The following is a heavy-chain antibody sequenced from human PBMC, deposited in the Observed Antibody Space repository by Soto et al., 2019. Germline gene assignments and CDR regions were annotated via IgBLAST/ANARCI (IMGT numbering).Heavy chain of an antibody. Sequence: SETLSLTCAVYGGSFSGYYWSWIRQPPGKGLEWIGEINHSGSTNYNPSLKGRVTISVDTSKNQFSLKLSSVTAADTAVYYCARGLGYSSSAWANQLDYWGQGTLVTVSS. V-gene: IGHV4-34*01. J-gene: IGHJ4*02. D-gene: IGHD6-13*01. CDR2: INHSGST. CDR1: GGSFSGYY. CDR3: ARGLGYSSSAWANQLDY.